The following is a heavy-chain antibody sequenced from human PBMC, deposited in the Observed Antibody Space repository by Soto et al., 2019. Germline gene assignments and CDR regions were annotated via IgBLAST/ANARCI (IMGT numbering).Heavy chain of an antibody. CDR3: ARSRNLDV. J-gene: IGHJ6*02. Sequence: QVQVQQWGAGLLKFSETLSLTCAVNGGSFSGWHWNWIRQPPGKGLEWIGEASHTGGTNYNPSLESRVTISVDRSRNQLSLKPTSVSAADTAVYYCARSRNLDVWGPGTTVIVSS. D-gene: IGHD1-1*01. V-gene: IGHV4-34*01. CDR2: ASHTGGT. CDR1: GGSFSGWH.